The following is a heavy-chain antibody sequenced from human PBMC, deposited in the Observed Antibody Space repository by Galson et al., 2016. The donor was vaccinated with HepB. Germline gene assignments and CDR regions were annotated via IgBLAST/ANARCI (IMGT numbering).Heavy chain of an antibody. CDR3: AGSSSAPYYFGLDV. J-gene: IGHJ6*02. D-gene: IGHD6-6*01. V-gene: IGHV4-59*02. CDR2: ISYSGST. CDR1: GGGVSAYF. Sequence: SETLSLTCTVSGGGVSAYFWTWIRQPPGKGLEWIGYISYSGSTNYNPSLKSRVTISEDTSKNHISLRLTSVTAADTAVYYCAGSSSAPYYFGLDVWGQGTTAIVSS.